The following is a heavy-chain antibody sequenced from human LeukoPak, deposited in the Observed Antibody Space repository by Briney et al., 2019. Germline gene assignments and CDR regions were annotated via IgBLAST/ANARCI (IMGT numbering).Heavy chain of an antibody. D-gene: IGHD1-26*01. V-gene: IGHV4-4*09. J-gene: IGHJ4*02. Sequence: PSETLSLTCTVSGGSISSCCWSWIRQPPGKALEWIGYLYSTERINYNPSLKSRVTLSADTSKNQFSLKLSSVTAADTAVYYCARGKEGATALFDYWGQGILVTVSS. CDR1: GGSISSCC. CDR2: LYSTERI. CDR3: ARGKEGATALFDY.